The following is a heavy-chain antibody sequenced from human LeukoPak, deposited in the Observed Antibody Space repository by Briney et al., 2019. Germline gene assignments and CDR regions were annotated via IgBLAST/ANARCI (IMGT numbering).Heavy chain of an antibody. CDR3: ARNDRRAEQWLVLGGDDAFDI. Sequence: SETLSLTCAVYGGSFSGYYWSWIRQPPGKGLEWIGEINHSGSTNYNPSLKSRVTISVDTSKNQFSLKLSSVTAADTAVYYCARNDRRAEQWLVLGGDDAFDIWGQGTMVTVSS. J-gene: IGHJ3*02. CDR2: INHSGST. V-gene: IGHV4-34*01. D-gene: IGHD6-19*01. CDR1: GGSFSGYY.